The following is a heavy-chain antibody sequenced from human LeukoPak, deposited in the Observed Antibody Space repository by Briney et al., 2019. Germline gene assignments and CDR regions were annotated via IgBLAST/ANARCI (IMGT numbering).Heavy chain of an antibody. J-gene: IGHJ3*02. Sequence: SETLSLTCTVSGGSISSYYWSWMRQPPGKGLEWIGYIYYSGSTNYNPSLKSRVTISVDTSKNQFSLKLSSVTAADTAVYYCARQTLIDAFDIWGQGTMVTVSS. CDR3: ARQTLIDAFDI. V-gene: IGHV4-59*08. CDR1: GGSISSYY. CDR2: IYYSGST.